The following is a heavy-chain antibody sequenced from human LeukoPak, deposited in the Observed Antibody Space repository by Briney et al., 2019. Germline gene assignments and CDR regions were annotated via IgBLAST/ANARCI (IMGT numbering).Heavy chain of an antibody. Sequence: ASVKVSCKASGYTFTSYDINWVRQATGQGLEWMGWMNPNSGNTGYAQKFQGRVTMTRNTSISTAYMELSSLRSEDTAVYYCARGLVVYGFHDYWGQGTLVTVSS. J-gene: IGHJ4*02. CDR1: GYTFTSYD. V-gene: IGHV1-8*01. D-gene: IGHD2-8*02. CDR2: MNPNSGNT. CDR3: ARGLVVYGFHDY.